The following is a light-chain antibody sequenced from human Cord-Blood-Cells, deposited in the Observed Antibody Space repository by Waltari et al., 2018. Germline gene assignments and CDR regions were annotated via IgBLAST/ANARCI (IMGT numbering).Light chain of an antibody. CDR3: QQSYSTPLT. CDR1: QSISSY. V-gene: IGKV1-39*01. J-gene: IGKJ3*01. CDR2: AAS. Sequence: DIQMTQYPSSLSASVGDRVTITCRAIQSISSYLNWYQQKPGKAPKLLIYAASSLQSGVPSRFSGSGSGTDFTLTISSLQPEDFATYYCQQSYSTPLTFGPGTKVDIK.